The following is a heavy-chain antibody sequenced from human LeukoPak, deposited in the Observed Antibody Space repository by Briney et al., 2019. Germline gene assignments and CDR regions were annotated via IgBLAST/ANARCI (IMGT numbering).Heavy chain of an antibody. D-gene: IGHD6-19*01. CDR1: GYTFTSHD. Sequence: ASVKVSCKASGYTFTSHDINWVRQTGQGLEWMGWMNPENGNTGYAQKLQGRVTMTTDTSTSTAYMELRSLRSDDTAVYYCARDFRYSSGWYLYWGQGTLVTVSS. J-gene: IGHJ4*02. CDR2: MNPENGNT. V-gene: IGHV1-8*01. CDR3: ARDFRYSSGWYLY.